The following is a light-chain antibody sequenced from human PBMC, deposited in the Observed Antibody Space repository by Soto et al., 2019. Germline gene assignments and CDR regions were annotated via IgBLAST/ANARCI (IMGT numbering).Light chain of an antibody. CDR1: SSDVGSYNL. V-gene: IGLV2-23*02. J-gene: IGLJ2*01. Sequence: QSVLTQPASGYGSPGQSITISCTGTSSDVGSYNLVSWYQQHPGKAPKLMIYEVSKRPSGVSNRFSGSKSGNTASLTISGLQAEDEADYYCCSYAGSSTLGVFGGGTKVTVL. CDR2: EVS. CDR3: CSYAGSSTLGV.